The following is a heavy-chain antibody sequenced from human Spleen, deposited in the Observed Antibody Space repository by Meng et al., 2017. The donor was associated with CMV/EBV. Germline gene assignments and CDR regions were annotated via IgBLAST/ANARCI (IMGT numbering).Heavy chain of an antibody. CDR3: ARERRGDGYNWDAFDI. J-gene: IGHJ3*02. Sequence: SVKVSCKASGGTFSSYAISWVRQAPGQGLEWMGGIIPIFGTANYAQKFQGRVTITTDESTSTAYMELSSLRSEDTAVYYCARERRGDGYNWDAFDIWGQGTMVTVSS. D-gene: IGHD5-24*01. V-gene: IGHV1-69*05. CDR2: IIPIFGTA. CDR1: GGTFSSYA.